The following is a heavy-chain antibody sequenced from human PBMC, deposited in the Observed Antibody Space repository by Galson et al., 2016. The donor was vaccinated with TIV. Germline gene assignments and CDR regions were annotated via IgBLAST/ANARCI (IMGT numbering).Heavy chain of an antibody. V-gene: IGHV1-46*01. D-gene: IGHD2-21*01. CDR1: GYTFISYY. CDR2: IDPSGGGT. J-gene: IGHJ4*02. Sequence: SVKVSCKASGYTFISYYMHWVRQAPGQGLEWVGVIDPSGGGTTYAQKFRGRVTMTRDTSTSSVYMELSSLRSDDTAVFYCAVWSNIYYFALWGQGTLITVSS. CDR3: AVWSNIYYFAL.